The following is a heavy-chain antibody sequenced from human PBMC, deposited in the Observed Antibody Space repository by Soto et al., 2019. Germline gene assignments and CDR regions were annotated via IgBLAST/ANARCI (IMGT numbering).Heavy chain of an antibody. CDR3: LIAVGGSFAPDY. J-gene: IGHJ4*02. Sequence: EVQLVESGGGLVKPGGSLRLSCAASGFTFSTYSMNWVRQAPGKGLEWVSYISSSSTYIYYADSVKGRLTISRDNAKNTLYLQMNSRRAEDTADYYCLIAVGGSFAPDYWGQGTLVTVSS. V-gene: IGHV3-21*01. CDR2: ISSSSTYI. D-gene: IGHD6-19*01. CDR1: GFTFSTYS.